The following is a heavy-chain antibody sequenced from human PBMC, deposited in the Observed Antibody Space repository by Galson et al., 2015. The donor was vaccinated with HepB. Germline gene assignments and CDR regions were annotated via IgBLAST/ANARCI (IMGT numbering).Heavy chain of an antibody. CDR1: GFNFNYAW. V-gene: IGHV3-15*01. CDR3: TTDIAHGVDY. Sequence: SLRLSCAASGFNFNYAWMSWVRLAPGKGLEWVGRIKSKLSGETIDYAAPVKGRFTISRDDSKSTLYLQMNSLKTEDTAVYYCTTDIAHGVDYWGQGTLVTVSS. CDR2: IKSKLSGETI. J-gene: IGHJ4*02. D-gene: IGHD2-15*01.